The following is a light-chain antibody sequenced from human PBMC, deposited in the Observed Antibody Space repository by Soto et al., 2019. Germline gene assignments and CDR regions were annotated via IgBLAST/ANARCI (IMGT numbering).Light chain of an antibody. CDR2: EDN. V-gene: IGLV6-57*03. CDR1: SGSIASNY. J-gene: IGLJ3*02. Sequence: NYMLTQPHSVSESPGKTGTISCTRSSGSIASNYVQWYQQRPGSAPTTVIYEDNQRPSGVPDRFSGSIDSSSNSASLTISGLKTEDEADYYCQSYDSSNQVFGGGTQLT. CDR3: QSYDSSNQV.